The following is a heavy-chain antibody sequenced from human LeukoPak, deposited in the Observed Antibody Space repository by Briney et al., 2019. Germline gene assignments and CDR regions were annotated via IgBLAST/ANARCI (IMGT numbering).Heavy chain of an antibody. CDR2: IYYSGST. J-gene: IGHJ4*02. CDR1: GGSISSYY. D-gene: IGHD3-10*01. CDR3: AREKGYYGSGSYIRTIDY. V-gene: IGHV4-59*01. Sequence: SETLSLTCTVSGGSISSYYWSWIRQPPGKGLEWLGYIYYSGSTNCNPSLKSRVTISVDTSKNQFSLKLSSVTAADTAVYYCAREKGYYGSGSYIRTIDYWGQGTLVTVSS.